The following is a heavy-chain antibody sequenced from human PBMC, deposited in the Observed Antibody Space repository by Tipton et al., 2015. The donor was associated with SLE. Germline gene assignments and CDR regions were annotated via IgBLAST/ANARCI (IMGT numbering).Heavy chain of an antibody. CDR1: GGSISSGDYY. Sequence: TLSLTCTVSGGSISSGDYYWSWIRQPPGKGLEWIGYIYYSGSTNYNPSLKSRVTISVDKSKNQFSLKLSSVTAEDTAVYYCARFSSSWYAFDIWGQGTMVTVSS. CDR3: ARFSSSWYAFDI. J-gene: IGHJ3*02. V-gene: IGHV4-30-4*01. D-gene: IGHD6-13*01. CDR2: IYYSGST.